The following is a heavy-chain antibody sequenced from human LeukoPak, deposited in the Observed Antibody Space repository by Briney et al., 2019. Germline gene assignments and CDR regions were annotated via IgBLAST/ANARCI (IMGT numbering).Heavy chain of an antibody. D-gene: IGHD3-22*01. CDR1: GGSISSDNYY. V-gene: IGHV4-61*02. J-gene: IGHJ4*02. CDR2: IYTSGRT. Sequence: SQTLSLTCTVSGGSISSDNYYWSWIRQPAGKGLEWIGRIYTSGRTTYNPSLKSRVTISVDTSKNQFSLKLSSMTAADTAIHYCARESDLSHYDRTDYWGQGTLVTVSS. CDR3: ARESDLSHYDRTDY.